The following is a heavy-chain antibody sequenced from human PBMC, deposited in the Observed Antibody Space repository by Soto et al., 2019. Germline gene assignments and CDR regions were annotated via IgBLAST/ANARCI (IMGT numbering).Heavy chain of an antibody. CDR3: ARPNQHYDILTGRGHRYSWFDP. Sequence: SETLSLTCTVSGGSISSSSYYWGWIRQPPGKGLEWIGSIYYSGSTYYNPSLKSRVTISVDTSKNQFSLKLSSVTAADTAVYYCARPNQHYDILTGRGHRYSWFDPWGQGTLVTVSS. CDR2: IYYSGST. D-gene: IGHD3-9*01. CDR1: GGSISSSSYY. J-gene: IGHJ5*02. V-gene: IGHV4-39*01.